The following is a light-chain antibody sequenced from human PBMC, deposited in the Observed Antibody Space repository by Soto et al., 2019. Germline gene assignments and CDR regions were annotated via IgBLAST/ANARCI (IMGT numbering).Light chain of an antibody. CDR1: SSNIGAGYD. CDR2: GNN. J-gene: IGLJ3*02. V-gene: IGLV1-40*01. Sequence: QSVLTQPPSVSGAPGQRVAISCTGSSSNIGAGYDVHWYQQLPGTAPRHLIFGNNNRPSGVPDRFSGSKSGTSASLAITGLQAGDEADYYCQSYDSSLSAWVFGGGTKLTVL. CDR3: QSYDSSLSAWV.